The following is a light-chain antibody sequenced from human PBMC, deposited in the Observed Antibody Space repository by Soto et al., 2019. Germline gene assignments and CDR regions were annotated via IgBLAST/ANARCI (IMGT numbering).Light chain of an antibody. J-gene: IGLJ2*01. CDR3: QSYDSSLSGLV. CDR2: GNS. CDR1: SSNIGAGYD. V-gene: IGLV1-40*01. Sequence: QPVLTQPPSEAGAPGQRVTISCTGSSSNIGAGYDVHWYQQLPGTAPKLLIYGNSNRPSGVPDRFSGYKSGTSASLAITGLEAEDGADYSCQSYDSSLSGLVFGGGTQLTVL.